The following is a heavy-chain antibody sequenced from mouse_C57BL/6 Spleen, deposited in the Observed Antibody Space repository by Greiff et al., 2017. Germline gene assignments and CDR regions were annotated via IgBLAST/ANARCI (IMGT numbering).Heavy chain of an antibody. CDR3: VRQGDYYGSRGFDY. J-gene: IGHJ2*01. Sequence: EVQLVESGGGLVQPKGSLKLSCAASGFSFNTYAMNWVRQAPGKGLEWVARIRSKSNNYATYYADSVKDRFTISRDDSESMLYLQMNNMKTEDTAMYYGVRQGDYYGSRGFDYWGQGTTLTVSS. D-gene: IGHD1-1*01. CDR1: GFSFNTYA. CDR2: IRSKSNNYAT. V-gene: IGHV10-1*01.